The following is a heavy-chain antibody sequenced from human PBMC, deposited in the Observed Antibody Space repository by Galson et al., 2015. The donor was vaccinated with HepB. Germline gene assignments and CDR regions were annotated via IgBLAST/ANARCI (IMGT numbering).Heavy chain of an antibody. V-gene: IGHV4-59*01. D-gene: IGHD6-13*01. CDR1: GGSISSYF. Sequence: LSLTCTVSGGSISSYFWSWIRQPPGKGLEWIGYIYYSGSTNYNPSLKSRVTISVDTSKNQFSLKLNSVTAADTAVYYCARGDEYASSWYAGYYYVMDVWDQGTTVTVSS. CDR2: IYYSGST. CDR3: ARGDEYASSWYAGYYYVMDV. J-gene: IGHJ6*02.